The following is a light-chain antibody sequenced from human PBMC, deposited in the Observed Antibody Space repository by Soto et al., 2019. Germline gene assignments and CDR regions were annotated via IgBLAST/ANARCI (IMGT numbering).Light chain of an antibody. CDR1: PNDIGGYNY. CDR2: EVR. J-gene: IGLJ3*02. Sequence: QSVLTQPASVSGSPGQSITTSCSGTPNDIGGYNYVSWYQHHPGKVPKVIIYEVRNRPSGVSNRFSGSKSGNTASLTISGLQAEDEADYYCCSYTISATLVFGGGTKLTVL. V-gene: IGLV2-14*01. CDR3: CSYTISATLV.